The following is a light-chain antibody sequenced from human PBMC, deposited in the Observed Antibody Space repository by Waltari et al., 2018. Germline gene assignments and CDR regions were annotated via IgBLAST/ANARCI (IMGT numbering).Light chain of an antibody. Sequence: QSVLTQPPSVSAAPGQKVTIACSGRSSNIENNYVSWYQQLPGTAPKLLIYENNKRPSGIPGRFAGSKSGTSATLGITGLQTGDEADYYCGTWDSSLSAEVFGTGTKVTVL. J-gene: IGLJ1*01. V-gene: IGLV1-51*02. CDR2: ENN. CDR3: GTWDSSLSAEV. CDR1: SSNIENNY.